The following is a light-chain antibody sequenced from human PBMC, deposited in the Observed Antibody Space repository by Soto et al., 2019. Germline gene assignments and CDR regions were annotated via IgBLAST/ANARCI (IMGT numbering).Light chain of an antibody. CDR2: DAS. CDR1: QSVSSY. CDR3: QQRSNGPPIT. J-gene: IGKJ5*01. V-gene: IGKV3-11*01. Sequence: EIVLTQSPATLSLCQAERATLSCRASQSVSSYLAWYQQKPGQAPRLLIYDASNRATGIPARFSGSGSGTDFTLTISSLEPEDFAVYYCQQRSNGPPITFGQGTRLEN.